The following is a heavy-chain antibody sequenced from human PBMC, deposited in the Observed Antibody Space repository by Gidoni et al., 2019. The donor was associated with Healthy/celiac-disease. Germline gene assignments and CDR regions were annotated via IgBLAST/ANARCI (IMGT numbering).Heavy chain of an antibody. J-gene: IGHJ4*02. CDR1: GYRFTSYG. Sequence: EVQLVQSGAGVKKTGESLTVARMGSGYRFTSYGTGWVRQMPGKGLEWMVIIYPGDSDTRYSPSFQGQVTISADKSISTAYLQWSSLKASDTAMYYCARLSSGWSWMGDYWGQGTLVTVSS. CDR3: ARLSSGWSWMGDY. D-gene: IGHD6-19*01. CDR2: IYPGDSDT. V-gene: IGHV5-51*01.